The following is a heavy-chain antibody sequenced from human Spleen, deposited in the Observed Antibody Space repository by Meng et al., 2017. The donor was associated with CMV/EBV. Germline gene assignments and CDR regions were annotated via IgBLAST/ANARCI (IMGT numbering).Heavy chain of an antibody. J-gene: IGHJ4*02. Sequence: EVQLVESGGXLVKPGXSLRLSCAASGFTFSSYSMNWVRQAPGKGLEWVSSISTTSDYKYYADSVKGRFTISRDNAKSSLYLQMNSLRVEDTAVYYCASQLGLDDWGQGTLGTVSS. D-gene: IGHD2-2*01. V-gene: IGHV3-21*01. CDR2: ISTTSDYK. CDR3: ASQLGLDD. CDR1: GFTFSSYS.